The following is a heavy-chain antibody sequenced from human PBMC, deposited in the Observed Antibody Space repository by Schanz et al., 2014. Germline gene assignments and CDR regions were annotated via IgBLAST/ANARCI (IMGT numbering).Heavy chain of an antibody. D-gene: IGHD1-1*01. CDR1: GFTFRNYA. Sequence: EVQLVESGGGLVQPGGSLRLSCSASGFTFRNYALSWVRQAPGKGLECVSVLYTGGSTFYAESVRGRFFISRDSSKNTLFLHMNSLRAEDTAVYYCVRDAGRDGYNLAFDVWGQGTLVTVSS. CDR2: LYTGGST. J-gene: IGHJ3*01. V-gene: IGHV3-66*01. CDR3: VRDAGRDGYNLAFDV.